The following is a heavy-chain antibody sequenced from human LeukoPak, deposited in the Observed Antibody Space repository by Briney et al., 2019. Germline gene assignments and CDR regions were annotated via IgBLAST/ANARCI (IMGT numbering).Heavy chain of an antibody. CDR1: GFTVSNNY. J-gene: IGHJ4*02. V-gene: IGHV3-66*01. Sequence: HPGGSLRLSCAPSGFTVSNNYMSWVRQTPRKGLERVSLIYSGGSTYYADSVKGRFTISRDNSKNTLYLQMNSLRAEDTAVYYCRWEPKYWGQGTLVTVSS. D-gene: IGHD1-26*01. CDR3: RWEPKY. CDR2: IYSGGST.